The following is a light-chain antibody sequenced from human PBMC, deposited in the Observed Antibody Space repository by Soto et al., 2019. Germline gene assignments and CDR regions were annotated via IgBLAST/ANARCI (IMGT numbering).Light chain of an antibody. V-gene: IGLV7-43*01. CDR3: LLYYGSWV. Sequence: QAVVTQEPSLTVSPGGTVTLTCASSTGAVTSGYYPNWFQQKPGQAPRALIYGTNNKHSWTPARFSGSLLGGKAALTLSGVQPEDEAEYYCLLYYGSWVFGGGTQLTVL. CDR2: GTN. J-gene: IGLJ3*02. CDR1: TGAVTSGYY.